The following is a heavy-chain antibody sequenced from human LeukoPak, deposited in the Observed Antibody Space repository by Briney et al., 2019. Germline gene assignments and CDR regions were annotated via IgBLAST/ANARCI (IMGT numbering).Heavy chain of an antibody. J-gene: IGHJ3*02. CDR1: GYTFNGHY. Sequence: ASVKVSCKTSGYTFNGHYIHWVRQAPGQGLQWLGWISPLSGDTEYAQKFQGRVTLTRDAPISTAYMELRRLRSDGTAVYYCARLRVYDSSGYFSPSFVYDGFDIWGQGTMVTVSS. D-gene: IGHD3-22*01. V-gene: IGHV1-2*02. CDR2: ISPLSGDT. CDR3: ARLRVYDSSGYFSPSFVYDGFDI.